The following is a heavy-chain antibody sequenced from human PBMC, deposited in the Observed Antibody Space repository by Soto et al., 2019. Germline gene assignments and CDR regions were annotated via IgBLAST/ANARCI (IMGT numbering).Heavy chain of an antibody. CDR1: GFTFSSYA. D-gene: IGHD3-10*02. Sequence: EVQLLESGGGLVQPGGSLRLSCAASGFTFSSYAMSWVRQAPGKGLEWVSAISGSGGSTYYADSVKGRFIISRDNSKNTRYLQMNSLRAEDTAVYYCAKDPDAMFYSPYIRWGQGTLVTVSS. CDR3: AKDPDAMFYSPYIR. J-gene: IGHJ4*02. CDR2: ISGSGGST. V-gene: IGHV3-23*01.